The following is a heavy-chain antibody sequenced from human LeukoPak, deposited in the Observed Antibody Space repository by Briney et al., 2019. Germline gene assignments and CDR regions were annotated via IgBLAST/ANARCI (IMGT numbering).Heavy chain of an antibody. V-gene: IGHV3-23*01. Sequence: GGSLRLSCAASGLTFSSYAMSWVRQAPGKGLEWVSAISGSFGRTYYADSVKGRFTISRDNSKNTLYLQMNSLRAEDTAVYYCAKDRIGTEYYFDYWGQGPLVTVSS. CDR2: ISGSFGRT. J-gene: IGHJ4*02. CDR1: GLTFSSYA. CDR3: AKDRIGTEYYFDY. D-gene: IGHD2-15*01.